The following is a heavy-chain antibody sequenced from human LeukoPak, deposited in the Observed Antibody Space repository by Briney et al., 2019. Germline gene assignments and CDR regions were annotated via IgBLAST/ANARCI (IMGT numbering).Heavy chain of an antibody. D-gene: IGHD2-8*01. J-gene: IGHJ6*02. V-gene: IGHV3-30-3*01. CDR3: ARSNVPSKWWAYAMDV. CDR2: ISNDESKI. CDR1: RFSFDTFS. Sequence: HPGGSLRLSCTAFRFSFDTFSMHWVRQIPGKGLEWVAVISNDESKIYYAGSVKGRFTISRDSSRSTLYLQMDSLRPDDTAVYYCARSNVPSKWWAYAMDVWGQGTMVTVSS.